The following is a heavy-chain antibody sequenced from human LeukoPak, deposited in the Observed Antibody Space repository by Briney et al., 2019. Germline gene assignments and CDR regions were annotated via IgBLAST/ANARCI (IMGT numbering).Heavy chain of an antibody. D-gene: IGHD2-15*01. CDR3: ARDPSHHSGTFDI. J-gene: IGHJ3*02. CDR2: VYFSGDT. Sequence: SETLSLTCAVYGGSFSGYYRTWIRQPPGKGLEWIGDVYFSGDTKYNPSLQSRATISLDTSQNQFSLRLRSVTAADTAVYYCARDPSHHSGTFDIWGQGTMVTVSS. CDR1: GGSFSGYY. V-gene: IGHV4-34*11.